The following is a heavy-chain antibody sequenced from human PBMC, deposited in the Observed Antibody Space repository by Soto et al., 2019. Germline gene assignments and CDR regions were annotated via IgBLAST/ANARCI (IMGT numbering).Heavy chain of an antibody. J-gene: IGHJ6*02. CDR1: GYGITNYW. D-gene: IGHD6-6*01. CDR2: IYPGDSDT. V-gene: IGHV5-51*01. CDR3: ARPVLYSSSSGHNSSDYGMDV. Sequence: PEESLKISLKGSGYGITNYWIGWVRQMPGKGLEWMGIIYPGDSDTRYSPSFQGQVTISADKSISTAYLQWSSLKASDTAMYYCARPVLYSSSSGHNSSDYGMDVWGQGTTVTVSS.